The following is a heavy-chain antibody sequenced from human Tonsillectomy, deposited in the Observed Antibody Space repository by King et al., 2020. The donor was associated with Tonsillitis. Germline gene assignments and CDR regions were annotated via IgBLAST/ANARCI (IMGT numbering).Heavy chain of an antibody. Sequence: VQLVESGGGLVQPGVSLRLSCAASGFTFSTSWMSWVRQAPGKGLEWVANINQDGSAKYYVDSVKGRFNISRDNAKNSLYLQMSSLRVEDTAVYYCARDRTVAGKGDSWGQGTLVTVSS. CDR2: INQDGSAK. CDR3: ARDRTVAGKGDS. CDR1: GFTFSTSW. D-gene: IGHD6-19*01. J-gene: IGHJ4*02. V-gene: IGHV3-7*03.